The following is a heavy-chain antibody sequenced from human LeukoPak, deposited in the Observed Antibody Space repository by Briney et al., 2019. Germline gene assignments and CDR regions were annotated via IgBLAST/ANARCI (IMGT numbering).Heavy chain of an antibody. D-gene: IGHD6-19*01. CDR3: ARHKGAVGGRYYDY. CDR1: GGSISNYY. J-gene: IGHJ4*02. Sequence: SETLSLTCTVCGGSISNYYWSWLRQPPGKGLEWIGYIYYSGTTSYNPSLKSRVTISVDTSKNQFSLRLSSVTAADTAVYYCARHKGAVGGRYYDYWGQGTLVTVSS. CDR2: IYYSGTT. V-gene: IGHV4-59*08.